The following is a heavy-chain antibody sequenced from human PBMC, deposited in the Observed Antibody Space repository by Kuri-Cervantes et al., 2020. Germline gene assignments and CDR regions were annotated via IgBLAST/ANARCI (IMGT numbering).Heavy chain of an antibody. D-gene: IGHD3-3*01. CDR2: FDPEDGET. J-gene: IGHJ3*02. V-gene: IGHV1-24*01. Sequence: ASVKVSCKVSGYTLTELSMHWVRQAPGKGLEWMGGFDPEDGETIYAQKFQGRVTMTEDTSTDTAYMELSSLRSEDTAVYYCARVLPLGPPEDYDFWSGYYRSWAFDIWGQGTMVTVSS. CDR3: ARVLPLGPPEDYDFWSGYYRSWAFDI. CDR1: GYTLTELS.